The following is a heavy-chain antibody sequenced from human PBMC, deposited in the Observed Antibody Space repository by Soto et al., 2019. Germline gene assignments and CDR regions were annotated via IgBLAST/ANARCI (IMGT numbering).Heavy chain of an antibody. D-gene: IGHD6-13*01. CDR1: GYTFTGYY. V-gene: IGHV1-2*04. CDR2: INPNSGGT. J-gene: IGHJ6*02. CDR3: AREEAAAEHGMDV. Sequence: QVQLVQSGAEVKKPGASVKVSCKASGYTFTGYYMHWVRQAPGQGLEWMGWINPNSGGTNYAQQFQGWVTMTRATSISTAYMELSRLRADDTAVYYCAREEAAAEHGMDVWGQGTTVTVSS.